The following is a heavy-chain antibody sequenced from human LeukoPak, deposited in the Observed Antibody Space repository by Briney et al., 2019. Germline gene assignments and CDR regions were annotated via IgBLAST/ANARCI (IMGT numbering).Heavy chain of an antibody. Sequence: ASVKVSCKASGYTFTSYGISWVRQAPGQGLEWMGWISAYNGNTNYAQKLQGRVTMTTDTSTSTAYMELRSLRSDDTAVYYCAGDFTTMVRGVITANYYYYGMDVWGQGTTVTVSS. CDR3: AGDFTTMVRGVITANYYYYGMDV. D-gene: IGHD3-10*01. V-gene: IGHV1-18*01. J-gene: IGHJ6*02. CDR1: GYTFTSYG. CDR2: ISAYNGNT.